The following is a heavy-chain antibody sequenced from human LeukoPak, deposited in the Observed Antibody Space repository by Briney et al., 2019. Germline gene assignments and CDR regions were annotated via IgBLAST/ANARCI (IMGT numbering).Heavy chain of an antibody. Sequence: GSSVKVSCKASGCTFSDYAFSWARQAPGQGLEWMGRIIPILDVANYAQNFQGRVTITADISTSTAYMELSSLSSEDTAVYYCARVGYCSGGTCYGRIDYWGQGTLVTVSS. CDR2: IIPILDVA. V-gene: IGHV1-69*04. CDR1: GCTFSDYA. D-gene: IGHD2-15*01. CDR3: ARVGYCSGGTCYGRIDY. J-gene: IGHJ4*02.